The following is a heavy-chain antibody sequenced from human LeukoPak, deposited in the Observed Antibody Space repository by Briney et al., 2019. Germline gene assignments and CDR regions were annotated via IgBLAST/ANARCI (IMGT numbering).Heavy chain of an antibody. Sequence: GGSLRLSCAASGYTVSSYAMHWVRQAPGKGLEWVAVISYDGSNKYYADSVKGRFTISRDNSKNTLYLQMNSLRAEDTAVYYCARDRRVVPGPIRYWGQGTLVTVSS. CDR1: GYTVSSYA. V-gene: IGHV3-30-3*01. CDR3: ARDRRVVPGPIRY. CDR2: ISYDGSNK. D-gene: IGHD2-2*01. J-gene: IGHJ4*02.